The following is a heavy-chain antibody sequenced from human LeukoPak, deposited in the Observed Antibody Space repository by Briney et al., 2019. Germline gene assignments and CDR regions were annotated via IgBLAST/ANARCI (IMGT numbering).Heavy chain of an antibody. Sequence: GGSLRLSCAASGFTFSSYAMNWIRQAPGTGLEWVSGISASGRNTISADSVKGRFTISRDNSKNTLYLQMNSLRAEDTAVYYCAKTGYGDYWGQGTLVTVSS. D-gene: IGHD2-15*01. V-gene: IGHV3-23*01. CDR1: GFTFSSYA. CDR2: ISASGRNT. CDR3: AKTGYGDY. J-gene: IGHJ4*02.